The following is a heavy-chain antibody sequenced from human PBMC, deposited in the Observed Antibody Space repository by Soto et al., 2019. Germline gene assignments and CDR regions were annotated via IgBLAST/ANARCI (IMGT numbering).Heavy chain of an antibody. V-gene: IGHV3-48*02. J-gene: IGHJ3*02. CDR1: GFTFSSYS. Sequence: GGSLRLSCAASGFTFSSYSMNWVRQAPGKGLEWISDISSSGTTIYYADSVKGRFTISRDNAKNLLYLQMNSLTDEDTAVYYCAKERGGMTTIATVRAFDIWGQGTMVTVSS. D-gene: IGHD6-25*01. CDR2: ISSSGTTI. CDR3: AKERGGMTTIATVRAFDI.